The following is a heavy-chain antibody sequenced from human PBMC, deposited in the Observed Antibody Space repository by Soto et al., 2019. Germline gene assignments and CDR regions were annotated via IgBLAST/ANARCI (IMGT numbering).Heavy chain of an antibody. J-gene: IGHJ4*02. CDR2: ISTDKGKT. V-gene: IGHV1-18*01. Sequence: QVQLVQSGPEVEKPGASVKVSCKTSGYTFTSYGISWVRQAPGQGLEWMGWISTDKGKTNYAQKFQGRVTMTTDTSTSTAYMELRSLTSDDTAVYYGATRSPAFDYWGQGTLVTVS. CDR1: GYTFTSYG. CDR3: ATRSPAFDY.